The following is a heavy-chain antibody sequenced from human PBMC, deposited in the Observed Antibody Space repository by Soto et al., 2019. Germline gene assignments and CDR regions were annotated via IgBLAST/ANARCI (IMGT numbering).Heavy chain of an antibody. CDR3: ARDQGSSRPHFDY. Sequence: SETLSLTCTVSGGSISSYYWSWIRQPPGKGLEWIGYIYYSGSTNYNPSLKSRVTISVDTSKNQFSLKLSSVTAADTAVYYWARDQGSSRPHFDYWGQGTLVTVAS. CDR1: GGSISSYY. CDR2: IYYSGST. D-gene: IGHD6-13*01. J-gene: IGHJ4*02. V-gene: IGHV4-59*01.